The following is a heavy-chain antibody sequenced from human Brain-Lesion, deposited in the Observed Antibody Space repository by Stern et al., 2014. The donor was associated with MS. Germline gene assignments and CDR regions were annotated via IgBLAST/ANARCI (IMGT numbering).Heavy chain of an antibody. CDR3: ARDQRGITIFGVVTDYYYLGMDV. J-gene: IGHJ6*02. CDR2: LNPNTGCP. CDR1: GYIFTGYY. D-gene: IGHD3-3*01. Sequence: QMQLVQSGAEVKKPGASVKVSCKTSGYIFTGYYIHWVRQAPGQGLEWIAWLNPNTGCPTYAQKFQGRVTMSRDTSISTAYVELSSLTSDDTAVYYCARDQRGITIFGVVTDYYYLGMDVWGQGTTVTVSS. V-gene: IGHV1-2*02.